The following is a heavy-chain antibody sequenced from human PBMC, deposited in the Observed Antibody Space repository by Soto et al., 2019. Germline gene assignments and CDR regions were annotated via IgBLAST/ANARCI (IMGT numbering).Heavy chain of an antibody. Sequence: EVQLVESGGGLVQPGESLRLSCAASGFTFSSVWMHWVRQAPGKGLVWVARVNTDETSTWYAESVRGRFTVSRDNDKNTLYLQSNSLKDEDTAVYSCGPRWSPRNWFDPWGQGTLVIVSS. CDR3: GPRWSPRNWFDP. D-gene: IGHD3-3*01. CDR2: VNTDETST. V-gene: IGHV3-74*01. J-gene: IGHJ5*02. CDR1: GFTFSSVW.